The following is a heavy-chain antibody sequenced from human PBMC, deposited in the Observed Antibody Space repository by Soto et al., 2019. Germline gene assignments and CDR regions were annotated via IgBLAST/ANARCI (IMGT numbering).Heavy chain of an antibody. D-gene: IGHD1-26*01. CDR1: RDTFTMYY. CDR2: INPHGGST. Sequence: GASVKVSCKAPRDTFTMYYINCVLQSPVQWLEWMGVINPHGGSTAYAQKFKGRVTLTRDTSASTVYMEVSSLTSEDTAMYYCARSSGGNFGIIIEGTNWFAPWGQGTLVTSPQ. V-gene: IGHV1-46*01. CDR3: ARSSGGNFGIIIEGTNWFAP. J-gene: IGHJ5*02.